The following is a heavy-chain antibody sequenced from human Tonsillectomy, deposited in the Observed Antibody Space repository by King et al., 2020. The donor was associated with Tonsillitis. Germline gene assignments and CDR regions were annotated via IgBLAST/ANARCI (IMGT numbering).Heavy chain of an antibody. CDR2: INPSAGST. D-gene: IGHD3-22*01. CDR3: ARGQYYLDRSGYYPLYFDF. CDR1: GYTFTSYY. J-gene: IGHJ4*02. V-gene: IGHV1-46*01. Sequence: QLVQSGAEVTKPGASVKVSCKASGYTFTSYYMHWVRQAPGQGLEWMGIINPSAGSTSYAQKFQGRATMTRDTSTSTVYMELSSLTSEDTAVYYCARGQYYLDRSGYYPLYFDFWGPGTLIPVSS.